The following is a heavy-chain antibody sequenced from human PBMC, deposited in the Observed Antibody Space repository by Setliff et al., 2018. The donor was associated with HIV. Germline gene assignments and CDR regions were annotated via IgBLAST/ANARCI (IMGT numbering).Heavy chain of an antibody. CDR2: ISDDGGQT. CDR1: GFTFNTYS. J-gene: IGHJ3*02. Sequence: GGSLRLSCAASGFTFNTYSIHWVRQAPGKGLEWVAVISDDGGQTYYAGSVKGRFTISRDNSKNTLYLQMNSLRAEDTALYFCARDYYYMGNAFDMWGQGTMVTVSS. CDR3: ARDYYYMGNAFDM. V-gene: IGHV3-30*04. D-gene: IGHD3-22*01.